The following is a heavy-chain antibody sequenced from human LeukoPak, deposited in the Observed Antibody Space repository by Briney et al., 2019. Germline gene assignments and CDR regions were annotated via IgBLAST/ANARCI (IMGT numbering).Heavy chain of an antibody. J-gene: IGHJ4*02. V-gene: IGHV1-69*13. CDR2: IIPIFGTT. D-gene: IGHD3-22*01. CDR3: AREGVDYYDSSGYSEDY. Sequence: ASVKVSCKASGGTFSNDAISWVRQAPGQGLEWMGGIIPIFGTTNYAQKFQGRVTITADESTSTAYMELSSLRSEDTAVYYCAREGVDYYDSSGYSEDYWGQGTLVTVSS. CDR1: GGTFSNDA.